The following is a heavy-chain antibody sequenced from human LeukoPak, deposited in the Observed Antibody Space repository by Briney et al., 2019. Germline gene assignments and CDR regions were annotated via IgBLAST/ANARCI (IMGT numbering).Heavy chain of an antibody. CDR2: IWYDGSNK. CDR1: GFTFRSYG. V-gene: IGHV3-33*01. J-gene: IGHJ4*02. CDR3: ATGNEYYFDH. D-gene: IGHD1-14*01. Sequence: SGGSLRLSCAASGFTFRSYGMHWVRQAPGKGLEWVSIIWYDGSNKYYADSVRGRFTISRDNSKNTLYLQMNSLRVEDTAVYYCATGNEYYFDHWGQGTLVTVSS.